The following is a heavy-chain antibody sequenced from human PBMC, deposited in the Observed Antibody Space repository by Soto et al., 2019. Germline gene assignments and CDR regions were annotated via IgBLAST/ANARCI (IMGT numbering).Heavy chain of an antibody. D-gene: IGHD7-27*01. CDR1: CGSISSYY. Sequence: SETLSLTCTVSCGSISSYYWSWIRQPPGKGLEWIGYFYYSGSTNYNPSLKSRVTISVDTSKNQFSLKLSSVTAADTAVYYCARLWGYDAFDIWGQGTMVTVSS. J-gene: IGHJ3*02. V-gene: IGHV4-59*08. CDR3: ARLWGYDAFDI. CDR2: FYYSGST.